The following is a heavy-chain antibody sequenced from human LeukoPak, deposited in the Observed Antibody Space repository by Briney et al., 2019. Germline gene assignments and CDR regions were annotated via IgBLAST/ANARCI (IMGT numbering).Heavy chain of an antibody. D-gene: IGHD2-2*01. V-gene: IGHV1-3*01. CDR1: GYTFTSYA. CDR3: ARDFEDIVVVPAAAYGAGMDV. Sequence: ASVKVSCKASGYTFTSYAMHWVRQAPGRRLEWMGWINAGNGNTKYSQKFQGRVTITRDTSASTAYMELSSLRSEDTAVYYCARDFEDIVVVPAAAYGAGMDVWGQGTTVAVSS. CDR2: INAGNGNT. J-gene: IGHJ6*02.